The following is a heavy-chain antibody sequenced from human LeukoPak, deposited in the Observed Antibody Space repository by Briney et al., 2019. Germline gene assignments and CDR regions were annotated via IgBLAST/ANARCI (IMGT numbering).Heavy chain of an antibody. CDR3: ARGYCSGGSCYSYYYYNYMDV. D-gene: IGHD2-15*01. CDR1: GGSISSGSYY. J-gene: IGHJ6*03. Sequence: SETLSLTCTVSGGSISSGSYYWSWIRQPPGKGLEWIGSIYYSGSTYYNPSLKSRVTISVDTSKNQFSLKLSSVTAADTAVYYCARGYCSGGSCYSYYYYNYMDVWGKGTTVTVSS. CDR2: IYYSGST. V-gene: IGHV4-39*07.